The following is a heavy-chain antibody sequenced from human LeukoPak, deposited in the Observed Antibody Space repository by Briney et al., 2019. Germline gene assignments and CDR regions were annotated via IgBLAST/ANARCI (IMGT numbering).Heavy chain of an antibody. J-gene: IGHJ3*02. V-gene: IGHV4-59*01. CDR3: ARDYPGDKSFGI. D-gene: IGHD2-21*02. Sequence: SETLSLTCTVSGGSISSYYWSWIRQPPGKGLEWIGYIYYSGSTNYNPSLKSRVTISVDTSKNQFSLKLSSVTAADTAVYYCARDYPGDKSFGIWGQGTMVTVSS. CDR2: IYYSGST. CDR1: GGSISSYY.